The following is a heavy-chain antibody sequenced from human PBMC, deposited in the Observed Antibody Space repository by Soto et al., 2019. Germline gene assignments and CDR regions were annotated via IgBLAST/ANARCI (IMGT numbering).Heavy chain of an antibody. CDR2: ISSRSDI. Sequence: GGSLRLSCVGSGFTFSTYIINWVRQSPGKGLEWVSSISSRSDIYYADSVKGRFTISRDNAKNSVSLQMNSLRAEDTAVYYCAREYTAWPLAYGLDVWGQGTTVTVSS. D-gene: IGHD2-2*02. J-gene: IGHJ6*02. CDR1: GFTFSTYI. CDR3: AREYTAWPLAYGLDV. V-gene: IGHV3-21*01.